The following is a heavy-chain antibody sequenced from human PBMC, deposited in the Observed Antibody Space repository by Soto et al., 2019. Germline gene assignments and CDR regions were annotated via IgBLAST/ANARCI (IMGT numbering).Heavy chain of an antibody. CDR3: AREVGSHDYYYGMDV. Sequence: SETLSLTCTVSGGSISSYYWSWIRQPPGKGLEWIGYIYYSGSTNSNPSLKSRVTISVDTSKNQFSLKLSSVTAADTAVYYCAREVGSHDYYYGMDVWGQGTTVTVSS. CDR1: GGSISSYY. J-gene: IGHJ6*02. V-gene: IGHV4-59*01. CDR2: IYYSGST. D-gene: IGHD6-13*01.